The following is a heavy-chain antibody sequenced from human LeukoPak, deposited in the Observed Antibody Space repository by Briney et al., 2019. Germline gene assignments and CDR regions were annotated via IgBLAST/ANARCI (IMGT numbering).Heavy chain of an antibody. V-gene: IGHV4-59*01. Sequence: SETLSLTCTVSGGSISSYYWSWIRQPPGKGLERIGYIYYSGSTNYNPSLKSRVTISVDTSKNQFSLKLSSVTAADTAVYYCARTPGDNFDYWGQGTLVTVSS. CDR3: ARTPGDNFDY. J-gene: IGHJ4*02. D-gene: IGHD3-9*01. CDR2: IYYSGST. CDR1: GGSISSYY.